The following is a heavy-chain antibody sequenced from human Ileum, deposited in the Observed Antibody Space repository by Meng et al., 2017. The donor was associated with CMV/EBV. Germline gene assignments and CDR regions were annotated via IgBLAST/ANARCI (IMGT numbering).Heavy chain of an antibody. D-gene: IGHD2-2*01. J-gene: IGHJ4*02. CDR3: ARDPPYCSSTSCLSFGY. V-gene: IGHV3-30*02. Sequence: GGSLRLSCTTSGFNFTGYGMHWVRQAPGKGLEWVAFMRFDGSNKYYADSVRGRFTISRDNSKNTLFVQMNSLRTEDTAVYYCARDPPYCSSTSCLSFGYWGQGTLVTVSS. CDR1: GFNFTGYG. CDR2: MRFDGSNK.